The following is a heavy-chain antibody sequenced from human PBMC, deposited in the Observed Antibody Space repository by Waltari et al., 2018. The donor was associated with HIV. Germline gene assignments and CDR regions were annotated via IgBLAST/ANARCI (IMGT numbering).Heavy chain of an antibody. CDR3: SRGLHCTATSCLLYHGMDV. V-gene: IGHV1-8*01. CDR2: MNPNSVNT. D-gene: IGHD2-2*01. Sequence: QVQLVQSGAEVKKPGASVKVSCKASGYTFSTYDINWVRQATGQGLEWMGWMNPNSVNTGYAQNFQGRVNMTRNSSIRTAYVELSSLRSDDTAVYYCSRGLHCTATSCLLYHGMDVWGQGTAVSVSS. CDR1: GYTFSTYD. J-gene: IGHJ6*02.